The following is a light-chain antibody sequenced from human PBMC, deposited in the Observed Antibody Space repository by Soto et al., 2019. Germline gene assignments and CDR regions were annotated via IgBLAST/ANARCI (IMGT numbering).Light chain of an antibody. V-gene: IGLV2-14*01. J-gene: IGLJ2*01. Sequence: QSVLTQPASVSGSPGQSITISCTGTNSDVGDSNFVSWYQQHPGKAPKLIIYDVSNRPSGVSHRFSGSKSANTASLTISGLQTEDEADYYCSSYIGSNTRVFGGGTKLTVL. CDR3: SSYIGSNTRV. CDR2: DVS. CDR1: NSDVGDSNF.